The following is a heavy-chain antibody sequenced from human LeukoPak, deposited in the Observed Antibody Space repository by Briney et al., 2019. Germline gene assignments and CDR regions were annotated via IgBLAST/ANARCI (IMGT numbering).Heavy chain of an antibody. J-gene: IGHJ4*02. Sequence: PSETLSLTCAVYGGSFSGYYWSWIRQPAGKGLEWIGRIYTSGSTNYNPSLKSRVTMSVDTSKNQSSLKLSSVTAADTAVYYCARDRVAAAAGFDYWGQGTLVTVSS. D-gene: IGHD6-13*01. V-gene: IGHV4-4*07. CDR3: ARDRVAAAAGFDY. CDR1: GGSFSGYY. CDR2: IYTSGST.